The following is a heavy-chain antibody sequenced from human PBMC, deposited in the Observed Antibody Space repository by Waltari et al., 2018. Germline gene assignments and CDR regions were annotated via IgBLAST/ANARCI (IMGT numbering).Heavy chain of an antibody. J-gene: IGHJ4*02. Sequence: EVYLVESGGDLAQPGGSLRLSCEASGFSFSDYVMHWIRRRPGKGLEWVARISHNGGVTTYGDSVRGRFIVSRDNARNTFYLQMNSLGVDDTAVYYCARDRDLTIFDYWDQGIRVTVSS. CDR1: GFSFSDYV. D-gene: IGHD2-21*02. V-gene: IGHV3-74*03. CDR2: ISHNGGVT. CDR3: ARDRDLTIFDY.